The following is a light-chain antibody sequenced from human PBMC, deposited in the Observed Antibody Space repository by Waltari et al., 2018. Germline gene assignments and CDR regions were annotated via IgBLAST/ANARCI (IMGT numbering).Light chain of an antibody. Sequence: DIVMTQSPLSLPVTPGEPASISCRSSESLLHSNGYTYLDWYLQKPGQSPHLLIYWASNRASGVPGRFSGSGSGTDFTLKISRVEAEDVGVYYCQQYHTSPFTFGPGTKVDI. CDR2: WAS. J-gene: IGKJ3*01. V-gene: IGKV2-28*01. CDR3: QQYHTSPFT. CDR1: ESLLHSNGYTY.